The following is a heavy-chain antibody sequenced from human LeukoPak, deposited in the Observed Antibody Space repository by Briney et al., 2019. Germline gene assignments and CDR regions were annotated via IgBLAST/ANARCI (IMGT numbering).Heavy chain of an antibody. CDR2: IDYSGNT. J-gene: IGHJ4*02. CDR1: GGSISSSY. Sequence: SETLSLTCTVSGGSISSSYWSWIRQPPGKGLEWIGYIDYSGNTNYNPSLKSRVTISVERSKTQFSLKLSSVTAAATAVYYCARATSYGDYVDYWGQGTLVTVSS. V-gene: IGHV4-59*08. D-gene: IGHD4-17*01. CDR3: ARATSYGDYVDY.